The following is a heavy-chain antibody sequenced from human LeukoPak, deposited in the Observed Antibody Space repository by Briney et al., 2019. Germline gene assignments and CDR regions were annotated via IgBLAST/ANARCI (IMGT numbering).Heavy chain of an antibody. J-gene: IGHJ3*02. CDR3: AREYYYGSGSYSDAFDI. Sequence: GGSLRLSCAASGFTFSSYAMSWVRQAPGKGLEWVSVIYSGGSTYYADSVKGRFTISRDNSKNTLYLQMNSLRAEDTAVYYCAREYYYGSGSYSDAFDIWGQGTMVTVSS. CDR1: GFTFSSYA. V-gene: IGHV3-53*01. CDR2: IYSGGST. D-gene: IGHD3-10*01.